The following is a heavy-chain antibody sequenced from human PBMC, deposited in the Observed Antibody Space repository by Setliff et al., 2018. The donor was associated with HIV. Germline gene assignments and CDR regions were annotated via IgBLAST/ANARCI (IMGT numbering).Heavy chain of an antibody. Sequence: SETLSLTCTVSGGSINTYYWSWIRQPAGKGLEWIGRFYTSGSTNYNPSLKSRVTMSVDTSKNQFSLKLSSVTAADTAVYYCARVVYSGSYYDGYYFDYWGQGTLVTVSS. V-gene: IGHV4-4*07. CDR3: ARVVYSGSYYDGYYFDY. J-gene: IGHJ4*02. D-gene: IGHD1-26*01. CDR1: GGSINTYY. CDR2: FYTSGST.